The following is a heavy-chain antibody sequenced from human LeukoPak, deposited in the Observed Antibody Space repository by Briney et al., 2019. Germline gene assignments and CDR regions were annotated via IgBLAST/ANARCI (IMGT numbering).Heavy chain of an antibody. CDR1: GGTFSSYA. J-gene: IGHJ5*02. CDR2: IIPIFGTA. D-gene: IGHD3-10*01. V-gene: IGHV1-69*05. CDR3: ARDRAWRSWFDP. Sequence: SVKVSCKASGGTFSSYAISWVRQAPGQGLEWMGGIIPIFGTANYAQKFQGRVTITTDGSTSTAYMELSSLRSEDTAVYYCARDRAWRSWFDPWGQGTLVTVSS.